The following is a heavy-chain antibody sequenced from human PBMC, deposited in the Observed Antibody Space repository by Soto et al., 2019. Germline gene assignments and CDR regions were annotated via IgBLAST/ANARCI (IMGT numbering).Heavy chain of an antibody. Sequence: QVQLQESGPGLVKPSQTLSLTCTVSGGSISSGGYYWSWIRQHPGKGLEWIGYIYYSGSTYYNPSLKSRVTISVDTSKNQFSLKLSSVTAADTAVYYCARTQKGRDTAMTKRYYFDYWGQGTLVTVSS. CDR2: IYYSGST. CDR3: ARTQKGRDTAMTKRYYFDY. J-gene: IGHJ4*02. D-gene: IGHD5-18*01. V-gene: IGHV4-31*03. CDR1: GGSISSGGYY.